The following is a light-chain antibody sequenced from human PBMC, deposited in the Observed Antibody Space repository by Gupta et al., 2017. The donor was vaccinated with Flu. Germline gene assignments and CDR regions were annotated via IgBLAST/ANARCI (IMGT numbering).Light chain of an antibody. CDR3: SAWGDSLSGWV. CDR1: SSSIGSNY. Sequence: QSVLTQPPSASGTPGQRVTISCSGSSSSIGSNYVYWYQQLPGTAPKLLIYRNDQRPSGVPDRFSGSKSGTSASLAISGLRSEDETDYYCSAWGDSLSGWVFGGGTKVTVL. J-gene: IGLJ3*02. V-gene: IGLV1-47*01. CDR2: RND.